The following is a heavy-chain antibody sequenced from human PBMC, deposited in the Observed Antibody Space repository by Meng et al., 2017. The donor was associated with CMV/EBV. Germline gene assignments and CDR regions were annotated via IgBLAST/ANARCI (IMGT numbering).Heavy chain of an antibody. V-gene: IGHV3-30*04. D-gene: IGHD6-19*01. CDR1: GFTFSSYA. CDR3: AREKGWGADTTSFDY. Sequence: GGSLRLSCAASGFTFSSYAMHWVRQAPGKGLEWVAVISYDGSNKYYADSVKGRFTISRDNSKNTLYLQMNSLRAEDTAVYYCAREKGWGADTTSFDYWGQGTLVTVSS. CDR2: ISYDGSNK. J-gene: IGHJ4*02.